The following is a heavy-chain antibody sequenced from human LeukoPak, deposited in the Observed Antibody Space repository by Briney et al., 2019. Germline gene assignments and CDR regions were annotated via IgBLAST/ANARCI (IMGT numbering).Heavy chain of an antibody. V-gene: IGHV3-48*03. Sequence: GGSLRLSCAASGFTFSSYEMNWVRQAPGKGLEWVSYISSSGSTIYYADSVKGRFTISRDNAKNSLYLQMNSLRAGDTAVYFCVRDLVRGVHPVFYFDLWGRGTLVTVSS. J-gene: IGHJ2*01. CDR2: ISSSGSTI. CDR1: GFTFSSYE. D-gene: IGHD3-10*01. CDR3: VRDLVRGVHPVFYFDL.